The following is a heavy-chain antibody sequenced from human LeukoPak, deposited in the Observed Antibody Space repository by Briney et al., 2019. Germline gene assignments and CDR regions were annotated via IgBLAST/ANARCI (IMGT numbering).Heavy chain of an antibody. Sequence: ASVKVSCKASGYTFTGYYMHWVRQAPGQGLEWMGWINPNSGGTNYAQKFQGRVTMTRDTSISTAYMELSRLRSDDTAVYYCARDSYCSSTSCYSIFDYWGQGTLVTVSS. CDR2: INPNSGGT. CDR3: ARDSYCSSTSCYSIFDY. J-gene: IGHJ4*02. D-gene: IGHD2-2*01. V-gene: IGHV1-2*02. CDR1: GYTFTGYY.